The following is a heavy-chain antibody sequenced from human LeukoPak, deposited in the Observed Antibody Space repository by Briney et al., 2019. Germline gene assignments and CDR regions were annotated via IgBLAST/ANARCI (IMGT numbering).Heavy chain of an antibody. CDR3: AKDRYSSSWEGFDP. J-gene: IGHJ5*02. Sequence: GGSLRLSRAASGFTFSSYGMHWVRQAPGKGLEWVAVISYDGSNKCYADSVKGRFTISRDNSKNTLYLQMNSLRAEDTAVYYCAKDRYSSSWEGFDPWGQGTLVTVSS. D-gene: IGHD6-13*01. CDR2: ISYDGSNK. V-gene: IGHV3-30*18. CDR1: GFTFSSYG.